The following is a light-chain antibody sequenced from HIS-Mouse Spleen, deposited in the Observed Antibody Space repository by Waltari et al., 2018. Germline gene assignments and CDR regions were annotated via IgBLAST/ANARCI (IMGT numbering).Light chain of an antibody. J-gene: IGLJ3*02. CDR3: CSYAGSSTWV. V-gene: IGLV2-23*01. CDR1: SSDVGSYNL. CDR2: EGS. Sequence: QSALTQPASVSGSPGQSITISCTGTSSDVGSYNLVSWYQQHPGKAPKLMIYEGSKRHSGVSKRLSGSKSGNTASRTISGLQAEDEADYYCCSYAGSSTWVFGGGTKLTVL.